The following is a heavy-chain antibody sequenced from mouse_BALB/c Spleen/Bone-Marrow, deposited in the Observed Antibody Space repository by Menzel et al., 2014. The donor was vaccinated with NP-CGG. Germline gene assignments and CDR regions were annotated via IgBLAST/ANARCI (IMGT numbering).Heavy chain of an antibody. CDR3: ARQGYYGKGDY. CDR1: GFDFSRYW. CDR2: INPDSNTI. J-gene: IGHJ2*01. D-gene: IGHD2-1*01. V-gene: IGHV4-1*02. Sequence: EVMLVESGGGLVQPGGSLKLSCAASGFDFSRYWMSWVRQAPGKGLEWIGEINPDSNTINYTPSLKDKFIISRDNAKNTLYLQMSKVRSEDTALYYCARQGYYGKGDYWGQGTTLTVST.